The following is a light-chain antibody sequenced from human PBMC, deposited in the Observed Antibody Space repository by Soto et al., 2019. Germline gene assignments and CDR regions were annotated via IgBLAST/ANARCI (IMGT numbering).Light chain of an antibody. J-gene: IGKJ5*01. V-gene: IGKV3D-20*02. Sequence: IVLTQSPVTLSLSPAEVATLSCRTSQSVSSSDIAWYQQRPGQPPSLLNYGASPRATGMPDRYSSSGSGTDFSPTISSPEHEDFAVYYCQQRSNWPPITFGQGTRLEIK. CDR2: GAS. CDR1: QSVSSSD. CDR3: QQRSNWPPIT.